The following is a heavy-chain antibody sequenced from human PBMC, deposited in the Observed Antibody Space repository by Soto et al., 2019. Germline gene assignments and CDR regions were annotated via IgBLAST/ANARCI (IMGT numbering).Heavy chain of an antibody. D-gene: IGHD4-4*01. J-gene: IGHJ4*02. CDR2: ISGSGDST. CDR1: GFTFSSYA. CDR3: AKVTTVTTYFFDY. V-gene: IGHV3-23*01. Sequence: PGGSLRLSXAASGFTFSSYAMSWVRQAPGKGLEWVSAISGSGDSTYYADSVKGRFTISGDSSKNTVYLQMNSLRAEDTAVYYCAKVTTVTTYFFDYWGQGSLVTVSS.